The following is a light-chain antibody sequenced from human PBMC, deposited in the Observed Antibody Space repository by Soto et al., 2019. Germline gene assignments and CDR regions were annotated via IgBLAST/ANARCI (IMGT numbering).Light chain of an antibody. Sequence: EIVMTQSPATLSVSPGERATISCRASQSVRSNLGWYQQKSGQAPRLLIYGASTRATGAPARFSGSGSGTEFTLTISSLQSEDFAVYYCQQYNNWPPTFGQGTKVEIK. J-gene: IGKJ1*01. CDR1: QSVRSN. V-gene: IGKV3-15*01. CDR3: QQYNNWPPT. CDR2: GAS.